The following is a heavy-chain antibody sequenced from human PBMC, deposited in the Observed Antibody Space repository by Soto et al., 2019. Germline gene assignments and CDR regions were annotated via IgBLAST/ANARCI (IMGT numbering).Heavy chain of an antibody. CDR3: ARDGAYCSSTSCYNYYYGMDV. V-gene: IGHV1-3*01. D-gene: IGHD2-2*02. Sequence: GASVKVYCKASGYTFTGYASGWGSHAPGQRLEWMGWINAGNGNTKYSQKFQGRVTITRDTSASTAYMELSSLRSEDTAVYYCARDGAYCSSTSCYNYYYGMDVWGQGTTVTVSS. CDR1: GYTFTGYA. CDR2: INAGNGNT. J-gene: IGHJ6*02.